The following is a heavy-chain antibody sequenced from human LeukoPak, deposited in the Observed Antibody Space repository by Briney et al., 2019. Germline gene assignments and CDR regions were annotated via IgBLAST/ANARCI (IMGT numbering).Heavy chain of an antibody. CDR1: GFTFSSYS. Sequence: GGSLRLSCAASGFTFSSYSMNWVRQAPGKGLEWVSSISSSSSYIYYADSVKGRFTISRDNAKNSLYLQMNSLRAEDTAVYYCARVRYKWNDTFDIWGQGTMVTVSS. V-gene: IGHV3-21*01. D-gene: IGHD1-20*01. CDR3: ARVRYKWNDTFDI. CDR2: ISSSSSYI. J-gene: IGHJ3*02.